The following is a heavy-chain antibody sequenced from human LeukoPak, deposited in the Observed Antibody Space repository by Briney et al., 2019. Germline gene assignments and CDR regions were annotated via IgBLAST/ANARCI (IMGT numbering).Heavy chain of an antibody. J-gene: IGHJ3*02. CDR1: GFTFSSYA. CDR2: ISGSGGST. D-gene: IGHD3-3*01. Sequence: GGSLRLSCAASGFTFSSYAMSWVRQAPGKGLEWVSAISGSGGSTYYADSVKGRFTISRYNSKNKLYLQMHSLRAEDTAVYYCAKFRVDYDFWSGYRIDAFDIWGQGTMVTVSS. CDR3: AKFRVDYDFWSGYRIDAFDI. V-gene: IGHV3-23*01.